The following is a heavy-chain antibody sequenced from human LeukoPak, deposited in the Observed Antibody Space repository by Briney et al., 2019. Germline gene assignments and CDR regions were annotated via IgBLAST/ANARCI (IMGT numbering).Heavy chain of an antibody. V-gene: IGHV1-69*02. Sequence: SVKVSCKASGYTFTGYYMHWVRQAPGQGLEWMGRIIPILGIANYAQKFQGRVTITADKSTSTAYMELSSLRSEDTAVYYCASMMATGNIYPGVHDAFDIWGQGTMVTVSS. D-gene: IGHD5-12*01. CDR1: GYTFTGYY. CDR3: ASMMATGNIYPGVHDAFDI. J-gene: IGHJ3*02. CDR2: IIPILGIA.